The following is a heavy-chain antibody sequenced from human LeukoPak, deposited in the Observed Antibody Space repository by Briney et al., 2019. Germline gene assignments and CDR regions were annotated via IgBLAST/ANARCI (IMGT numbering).Heavy chain of an antibody. CDR2: INPNSGGT. CDR1: GYTFTSYY. D-gene: IGHD1-26*01. J-gene: IGHJ4*02. V-gene: IGHV1-2*02. CDR3: ARGCGIVGANYFDY. Sequence: ASVKVSCKASGYTFTSYYMHWVRQAPGQGLEWMGWINPNSGGTNYAQKFQGRVTMTRDTSISTAYMELSRLRSDDTAVYYCARGCGIVGANYFDYWGQGTLVTVSS.